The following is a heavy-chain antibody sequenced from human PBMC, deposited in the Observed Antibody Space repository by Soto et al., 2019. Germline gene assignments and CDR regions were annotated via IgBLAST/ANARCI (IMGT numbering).Heavy chain of an antibody. J-gene: IGHJ3*02. D-gene: IGHD2-2*01. Sequence: QVQLVQSGAEVKKPGSSVKVSCKASGGTFSSSAISWVRHDPGQGLEWMGGIIHIFVTAKYAQKFQGRVTITADKATRTAYFELSSLRAEDTDVYYCASSTPDTFDIWGQGTMVTVSS. CDR1: GGTFSSSA. V-gene: IGHV1-69*06. CDR2: IIHIFVTA. CDR3: ASSTPDTFDI.